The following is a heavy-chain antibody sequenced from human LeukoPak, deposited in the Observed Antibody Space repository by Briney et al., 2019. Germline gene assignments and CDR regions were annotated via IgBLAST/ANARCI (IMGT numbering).Heavy chain of an antibody. V-gene: IGHV1-69*13. CDR2: IIPIFGTA. J-gene: IGHJ4*02. CDR1: GGTCSSYA. CDR3: ARSGGISGYFDY. D-gene: IGHD3-16*01. Sequence: ASVKVSCKASGGTCSSYAISWVRQAPGQGLEWMGGIIPIFGTANYAQKFQGRVTITADESTSTAYMELSSLRSEDTAVYYCARSGGISGYFDYWGQGTLVTVSS.